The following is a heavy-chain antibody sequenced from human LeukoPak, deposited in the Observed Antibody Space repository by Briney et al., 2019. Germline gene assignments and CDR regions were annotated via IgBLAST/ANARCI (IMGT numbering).Heavy chain of an antibody. Sequence: GGSLRLSCAASGFTFSSYAMNWVRQAPGKGLEWVSSISSSSSYIYYADSVKGRFTISRDNAKNSLYLQMNSLRAEDTAVYYCAKATGTFYYFDYWGQGTLVTVSS. J-gene: IGHJ4*02. V-gene: IGHV3-21*04. CDR1: GFTFSSYA. CDR2: ISSSSSYI. D-gene: IGHD1-1*01. CDR3: AKATGTFYYFDY.